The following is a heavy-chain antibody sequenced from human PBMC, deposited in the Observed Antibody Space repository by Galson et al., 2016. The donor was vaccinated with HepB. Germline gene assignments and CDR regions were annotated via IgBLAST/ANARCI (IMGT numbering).Heavy chain of an antibody. Sequence: SETLSLTCTVSGGSISSSSYYWGWIRQPPGKGLEWIGTIYYIGSTYYNPSLKSRVTISVDTSKNQFSLKLSSVTAADTAVYYCAGHLRGGYGMDVWGPGTTVTVSS. J-gene: IGHJ6*02. CDR2: IYYIGST. CDR1: GGSISSSSYY. CDR3: AGHLRGGYGMDV. V-gene: IGHV4-39*01. D-gene: IGHD3-10*01.